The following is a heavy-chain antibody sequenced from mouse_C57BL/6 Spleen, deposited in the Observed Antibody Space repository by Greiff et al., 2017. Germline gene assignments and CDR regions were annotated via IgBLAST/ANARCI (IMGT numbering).Heavy chain of an antibody. J-gene: IGHJ3*01. CDR1: GYTFTTYP. V-gene: IGHV1-47*01. Sequence: LQESGAELVKPGASVKMSCKASGYTFTTYPIEWMKQNHGKSLEWIGNFHPYNDDTKYNEKFKGKATLTVEKSSSTVYLELSRLTSDDSAVYYCARNYYGSSYGFAYWGQGTLVTVSA. CDR2: FHPYNDDT. CDR3: ARNYYGSSYGFAY. D-gene: IGHD1-1*01.